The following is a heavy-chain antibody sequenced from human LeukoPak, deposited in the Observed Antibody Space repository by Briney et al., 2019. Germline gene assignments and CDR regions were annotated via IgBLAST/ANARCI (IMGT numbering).Heavy chain of an antibody. J-gene: IGHJ4*02. V-gene: IGHV3-23*01. Sequence: GGSLRLSCAASGFTFSSYAMSWVRQAPGKGLEWVSAISGSGGSTYYADSVKGRFTISRDNSKNTLYLQMNSLRAEDTALYYCAKAPRSGSYYTHFDYWGQGTLVTVSS. CDR3: AKAPRSGSYYTHFDY. CDR2: ISGSGGST. D-gene: IGHD3-10*01. CDR1: GFTFSSYA.